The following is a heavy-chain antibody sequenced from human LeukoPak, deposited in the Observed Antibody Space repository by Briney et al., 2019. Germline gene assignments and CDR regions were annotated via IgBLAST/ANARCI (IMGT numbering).Heavy chain of an antibody. CDR2: IYYSGST. CDR1: GGSISSHY. D-gene: IGHD2-15*01. Sequence: SETLSLTCTVSGGSISSHYWSWIRQPPGKGLEWIGYIYYSGSTNYNPSLKSRVTISVDTSKNQFSLKLSSVTAADTAVYYCARAPGGYCSGGSCYFDYWGQGTLVTVSS. V-gene: IGHV4-59*11. CDR3: ARAPGGYCSGGSCYFDY. J-gene: IGHJ4*02.